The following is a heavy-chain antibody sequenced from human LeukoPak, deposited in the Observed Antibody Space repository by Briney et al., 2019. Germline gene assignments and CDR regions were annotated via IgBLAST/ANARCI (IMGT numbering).Heavy chain of an antibody. CDR1: GFTFSSYW. CDR2: IKQDGSEK. Sequence: SGGSLRLSCAASGFTFSSYWMSWVRQAPGKGLEWVANIKQDGSEKYYVDSVKGRFTISRDNAKNSLYLQMNSLRAEDTAVYYCARVIVVVWRAYYMDAWGKGTTVTVSS. D-gene: IGHD2-15*01. CDR3: ARVIVVVWRAYYMDA. J-gene: IGHJ6*03. V-gene: IGHV3-7*01.